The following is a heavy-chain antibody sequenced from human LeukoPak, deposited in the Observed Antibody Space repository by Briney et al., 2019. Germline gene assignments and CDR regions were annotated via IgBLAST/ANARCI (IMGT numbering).Heavy chain of an antibody. V-gene: IGHV1-8*02. Sequence: ASVKVSCKALGYPFTAFSLHWVRQATGQGLEWMGWMNPNSGNTGYAQKFQGRVTMTRNTSISTAYMELSSLRSEDTAVYYCARGGHSSLDYWGQGTLVTVSS. CDR3: ARGGHSSLDY. CDR1: GYPFTAFS. CDR2: MNPNSGNT. D-gene: IGHD6-13*01. J-gene: IGHJ4*02.